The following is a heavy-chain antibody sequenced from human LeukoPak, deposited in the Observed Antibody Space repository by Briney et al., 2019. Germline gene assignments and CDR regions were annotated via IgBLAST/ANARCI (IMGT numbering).Heavy chain of an antibody. D-gene: IGHD3-22*01. CDR3: ATSEGYYYDSSGYSDY. J-gene: IGHJ4*02. CDR1: GFTFSSYA. Sequence: GGSLRLSCAASGFTFSSYAMSWVRQAPGKGLEWVSAISGSGGSTYYADSVKGRFTISRDNSKNTLYLQMNSLRAEDTAVYYCATSEGYYYDSSGYSDYWGQGTLVTVPS. V-gene: IGHV3-23*01. CDR2: ISGSGGST.